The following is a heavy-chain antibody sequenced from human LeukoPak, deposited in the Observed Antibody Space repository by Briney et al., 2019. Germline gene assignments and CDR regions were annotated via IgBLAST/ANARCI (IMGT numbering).Heavy chain of an antibody. J-gene: IGHJ4*02. CDR3: ARVGRIAVAGLFDY. Sequence: GGSLRLSCAASGFTFSSYAMSWVRQAPGKGLEWGSAISGSGGSTYYADSVKGRFTISRDNSKNTLYLQMNRLRAEDTAVYYCARVGRIAVAGLFDYWGQGTLVTVSS. CDR2: ISGSGGST. V-gene: IGHV3-23*01. D-gene: IGHD6-19*01. CDR1: GFTFSSYA.